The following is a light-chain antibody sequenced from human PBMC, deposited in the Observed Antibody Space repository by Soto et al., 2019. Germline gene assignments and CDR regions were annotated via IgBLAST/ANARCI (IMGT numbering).Light chain of an antibody. J-gene: IGLJ2*01. CDR2: EVS. CDR3: SSYTSTPTRVV. Sequence: QSALTQPASVSGSPGQSISISCTGTSSDVGGYNHVSWYQQHPGKAPKLLIYEVSNRPSGVSSRFSGSKSANTASLTISGLQAEDVADYYCSSYTSTPTRVVFGGGTKVTVL. CDR1: SSDVGGYNH. V-gene: IGLV2-14*01.